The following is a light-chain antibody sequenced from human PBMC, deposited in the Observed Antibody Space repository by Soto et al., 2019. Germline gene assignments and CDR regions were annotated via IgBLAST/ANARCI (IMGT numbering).Light chain of an antibody. CDR3: QKYNSALT. CDR1: ESIRTW. CDR2: DAS. Sequence: DIQMTQSPSPLSASIGDRVTITCRASESIRTWLAWYQHKPGKAPKLLIYDASSLESGVPSRCSGSGSGTEFTLTISSLQPEDFATYYCQKYNSALTLGQGTRLEIK. J-gene: IGKJ5*01. V-gene: IGKV1-5*01.